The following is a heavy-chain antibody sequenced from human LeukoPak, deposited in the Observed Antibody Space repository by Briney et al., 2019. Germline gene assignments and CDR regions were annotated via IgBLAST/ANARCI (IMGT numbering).Heavy chain of an antibody. J-gene: IGHJ3*02. CDR2: INPNSGGT. CDR1: GYTFTGYY. V-gene: IGHV1-2*02. CDR3: ATLDILTGKDAFDI. D-gene: IGHD3-9*01. Sequence: ASVKVSCKASGYTFTGYYMHWVRQAPGQGLEWMGWINPNSGGTNYAQKFQGRVTMTRDTSISTAYMELSRLRSDDTAVYYCATLDILTGKDAFDIWGQGTMVTVSS.